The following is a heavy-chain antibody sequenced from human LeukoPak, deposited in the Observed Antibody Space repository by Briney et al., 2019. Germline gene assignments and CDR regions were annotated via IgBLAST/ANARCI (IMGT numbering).Heavy chain of an antibody. CDR3: ARSYLGY. CDR2: ISSGGGGT. J-gene: IGHJ4*02. V-gene: IGHV3-23*01. Sequence: GGSLRLSCAASGFTFSSDAMNWVRQAPGKGLEWVSTISSGGGGTYYADSVKGRFTISRDNSKNTLYLQMTSLRAEDTAVYYCARSYLGYWGQGTLVTVSS. CDR1: GFTFSSDA.